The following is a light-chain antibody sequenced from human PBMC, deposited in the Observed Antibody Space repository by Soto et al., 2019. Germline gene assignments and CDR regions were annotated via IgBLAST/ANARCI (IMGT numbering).Light chain of an antibody. J-gene: IGKJ2*01. Sequence: EILMTQSPATLAVSPGERATLSCRASQTVNTNLAWYQQRPGQAPRLLIYGASDRATGVPPGFSGSGSGTEFTLTISSLQSEDFAVYYCQQYNNWYTFGQGTKLEVK. V-gene: IGKV3-15*01. CDR1: QTVNTN. CDR2: GAS. CDR3: QQYNNWYT.